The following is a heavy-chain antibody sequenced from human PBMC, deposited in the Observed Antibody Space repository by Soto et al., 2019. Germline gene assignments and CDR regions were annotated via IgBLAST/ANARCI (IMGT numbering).Heavy chain of an antibody. V-gene: IGHV3-30*03. CDR2: MSYDGSDT. CDR3: AIVRVADSALDH. CDR1: GFSFSNNG. Sequence: QVQLVESGGGVVQPGRSLRLSCVGSGFSFSNNGMHWVRQTPAKGLEWVAFMSYDGSDTFYADSVKGRFTISRDNSKNTLFVHMRNLRAEDTALYYCAIVRVADSALDHWGEGNLVTVSS. J-gene: IGHJ4*02. D-gene: IGHD3-10*02.